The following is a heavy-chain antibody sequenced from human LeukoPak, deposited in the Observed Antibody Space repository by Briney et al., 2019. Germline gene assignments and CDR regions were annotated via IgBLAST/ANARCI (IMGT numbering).Heavy chain of an antibody. D-gene: IGHD1-26*01. V-gene: IGHV3-7*01. CDR1: GFTFSSYW. Sequence: GGSLRLSCAASGFTFSSYWMSWVRQAPGKGLEWVANIKQDGSEKYYVDSVKGRFTISRDNAKNSLYLQMNSLRAEDTAVYYCARVGWPTRDWFAPWGQGTLVTVSS. CDR3: ARVGWPTRDWFAP. CDR2: IKQDGSEK. J-gene: IGHJ5*02.